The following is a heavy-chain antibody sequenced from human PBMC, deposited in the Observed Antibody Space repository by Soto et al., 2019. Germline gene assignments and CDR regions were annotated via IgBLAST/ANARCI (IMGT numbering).Heavy chain of an antibody. V-gene: IGHV4-39*01. Sequence: SETLSLTCTVSGGSISSFNYYWGWIRQTPGRGLEWIGNTYYSGSTYYNPSLKSRVTISVDTSKNQFSLKLSSLTAADTAVYYCARQETGPPRNDKIDYWGQGTLVTVSS. CDR1: GGSISSFNYY. D-gene: IGHD3-9*01. J-gene: IGHJ4*02. CDR2: TYYSGST. CDR3: ARQETGPPRNDKIDY.